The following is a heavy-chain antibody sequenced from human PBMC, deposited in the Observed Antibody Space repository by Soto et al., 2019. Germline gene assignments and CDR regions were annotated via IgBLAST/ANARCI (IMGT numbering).Heavy chain of an antibody. J-gene: IGHJ3*02. Sequence: QITLKESGPTLVKPTQTLTLTCTFSGFSLSTSGVAVGWIRQPPGKALEWLALIYWDDDKRYSPSLKSRVTIXXDXSXXQAVLTMTNMDPVDTATYYCAHFWTTMTTSCAFDIWGQGTMVTVSS. CDR2: IYWDDDK. V-gene: IGHV2-5*02. D-gene: IGHD4-17*01. CDR1: GFSLSTSGVA. CDR3: AHFWTTMTTSCAFDI.